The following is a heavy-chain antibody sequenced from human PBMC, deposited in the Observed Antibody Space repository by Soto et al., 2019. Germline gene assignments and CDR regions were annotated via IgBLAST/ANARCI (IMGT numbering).Heavy chain of an antibody. J-gene: IGHJ3*02. CDR1: GGTFSSYA. Sequence: VASVKVSCKASGGTFSSYAISWVRQAPGQGLEWMGGIIPIFGTANYAQKFRGRVTITADESTSTAYMELSSPRSEDTAVYYCARVAIAVAGIRAFDIWGQGTMVTVSS. D-gene: IGHD6-19*01. CDR3: ARVAIAVAGIRAFDI. CDR2: IIPIFGTA. V-gene: IGHV1-69*13.